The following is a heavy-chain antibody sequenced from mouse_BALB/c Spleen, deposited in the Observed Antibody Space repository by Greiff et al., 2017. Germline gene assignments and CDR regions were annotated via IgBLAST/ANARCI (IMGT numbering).Heavy chain of an antibody. D-gene: IGHD2-10*02. CDR2: IYPYNGGT. V-gene: IGHV1S29*02. CDR3: ARMKEYGNWYFDV. CDR1: GYTFTDYN. J-gene: IGHJ1*01. Sequence: EVHLVESGPELVKPGASVKISCKASGYTFTDYNMHWVKQSHGKSLEWIGYIYPYNGGTGYNQKFKSKATLTVDNSSSTAYMELRSLTSEDSAVYYCARMKEYGNWYFDVWGAGTTVTVSS.